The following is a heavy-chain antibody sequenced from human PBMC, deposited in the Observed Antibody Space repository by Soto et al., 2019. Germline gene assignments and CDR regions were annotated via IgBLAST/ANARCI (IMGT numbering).Heavy chain of an antibody. J-gene: IGHJ6*02. CDR1: GFTFDDYA. D-gene: IGHD1-1*01. CDR3: AKDIGLTTPRDYDDYYGMDV. Sequence: EVQLVESGGGLVQPGRSLRLSCAASGFTFDDYAMHWVRQAPGKGLEWVSGISWNSGSIGYVDSVKGRFTISRDNAKNSLYLQMNSLRAEDTDLYYCAKDIGLTTPRDYDDYYGMDVWGQGTTATVSS. CDR2: ISWNSGSI. V-gene: IGHV3-9*01.